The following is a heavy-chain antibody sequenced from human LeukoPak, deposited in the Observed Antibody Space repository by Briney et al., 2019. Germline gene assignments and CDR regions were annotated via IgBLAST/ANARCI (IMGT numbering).Heavy chain of an antibody. CDR1: GFIFSNAW. Sequence: GGSLRLSCGGSGFIFSNAWMNWVRQAPGKGLEWVSHITASGTAMFYADSVKGRFTISRDNAKNSLYLQMNSLRDEDTAVYYCASSGSYRFDYWGQGTLVTVSS. CDR2: ITASGTAM. D-gene: IGHD1-26*01. J-gene: IGHJ4*02. CDR3: ASSGSYRFDY. V-gene: IGHV3-48*02.